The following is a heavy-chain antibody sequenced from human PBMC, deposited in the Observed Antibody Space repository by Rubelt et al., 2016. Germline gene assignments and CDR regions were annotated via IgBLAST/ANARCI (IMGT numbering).Heavy chain of an antibody. J-gene: IGHJ5*02. CDR2: INPSGGST. CDR1: GYTFTSYY. CDR3: ARSPRYDFEDNWFDP. V-gene: IGHV1-46*01. D-gene: IGHD3-3*01. Sequence: QVQLVQSGAEVKKPGASVKVSCKASGYTFTSYYMHWVRQAPGQGLEWMGIINPSGGSTSYAQKFPGRVTMTRATSTSTGYMELSSLRSEDTAVYYCARSPRYDFEDNWFDPWGQGTLVTVSS.